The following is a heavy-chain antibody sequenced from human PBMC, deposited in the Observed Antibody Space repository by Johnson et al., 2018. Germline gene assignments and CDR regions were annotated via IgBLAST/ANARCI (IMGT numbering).Heavy chain of an antibody. CDR3: ARETVTRRNYYYMDV. CDR2: ISSSGSTI. J-gene: IGHJ6*03. Sequence: VQLQESGGGLVQPGGSLRLSCAASGFTFSSYSMNWVRQAPGKGLEWVSYISSSGSTIYYADSVKGRFTISRENAKNSLYRQMNSLRAEDTAVYYCARETVTRRNYYYMDVGGKGTTVTVSS. V-gene: IGHV3-48*04. D-gene: IGHD4-11*01. CDR1: GFTFSSYS.